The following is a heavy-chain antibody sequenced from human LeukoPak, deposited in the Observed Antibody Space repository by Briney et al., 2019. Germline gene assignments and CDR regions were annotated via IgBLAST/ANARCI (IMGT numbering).Heavy chain of an antibody. CDR1: GGSISSYY. Sequence: KPSETLSLTCTVSGGSISSYYRSWIRQPAGKGLEWIGRIYTSGSTNYNPSLKSRVTMSVDTSKNQFSLKLSSVTAADTAVYYCARGEGGWEYNWFDPWGQGTLVTVSS. V-gene: IGHV4-4*07. CDR2: IYTSGST. D-gene: IGHD6-19*01. J-gene: IGHJ5*02. CDR3: ARGEGGWEYNWFDP.